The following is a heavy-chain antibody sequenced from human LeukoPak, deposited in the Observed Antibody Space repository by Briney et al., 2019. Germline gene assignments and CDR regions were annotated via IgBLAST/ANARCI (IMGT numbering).Heavy chain of an antibody. CDR1: GGSISSYY. D-gene: IGHD3-10*01. V-gene: IGHV4-59*08. Sequence: SETLSLTCTVSGGSISSYYWSWIRQPPGKGLEWIGYIYYSGSTNYNPFLKSRVTISVDTSKNQFSLKLSSVTAADTAVYYCARGDYYGSGSYYNGDAFDIWGQGTMVTVSS. CDR2: IYYSGST. J-gene: IGHJ3*02. CDR3: ARGDYYGSGSYYNGDAFDI.